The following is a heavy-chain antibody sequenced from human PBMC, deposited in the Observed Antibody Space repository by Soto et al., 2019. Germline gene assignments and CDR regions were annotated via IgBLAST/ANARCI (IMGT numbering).Heavy chain of an antibody. Sequence: SETLSLTCTVSGGSISSYYWSWIRQPPGKGLEWIGYIYYSGSTNYNPSLKSRVTISVDTSKNQFSLKLSSVTAADTAVYYCARGSYYYDSSGYYNNWFDPWGQGTLVTVS. J-gene: IGHJ5*02. D-gene: IGHD3-22*01. CDR1: GGSISSYY. V-gene: IGHV4-59*01. CDR3: ARGSYYYDSSGYYNNWFDP. CDR2: IYYSGST.